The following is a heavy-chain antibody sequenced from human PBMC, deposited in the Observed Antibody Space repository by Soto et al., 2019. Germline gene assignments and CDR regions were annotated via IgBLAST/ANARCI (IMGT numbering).Heavy chain of an antibody. D-gene: IGHD2-15*01. CDR2: IYYSGST. V-gene: IGHV4-39*01. CDR1: GGSISSSTYY. J-gene: IGHJ5*02. CDR3: ARQLVVVATSHWFDP. Sequence: SETLSLTXTVSGGSISSSTYYWGWIRQPPGKGLEWIGNIYYSGSTYYNPSLKSRVTISVDTSKNQFSLKLSSVTAADTAVYYCARQLVVVATSHWFDPWGQGTLVTVSS.